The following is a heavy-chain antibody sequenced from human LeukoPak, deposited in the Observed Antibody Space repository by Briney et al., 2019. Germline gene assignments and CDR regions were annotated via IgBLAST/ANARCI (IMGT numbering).Heavy chain of an antibody. CDR2: ISSRRSYI. CDR1: GFTFSNYS. V-gene: IGHV3-21*01. Sequence: GGSLRLSCAASGFTFSNYSMNWARQAPGKGLEWVSSISSRRSYIYYADSVKGRFTISRDNAKNSLYLQMNSLRAEDTAVYYCARGGYGYNFFDYWGQGTLVTVSS. D-gene: IGHD5-24*01. J-gene: IGHJ4*02. CDR3: ARGGYGYNFFDY.